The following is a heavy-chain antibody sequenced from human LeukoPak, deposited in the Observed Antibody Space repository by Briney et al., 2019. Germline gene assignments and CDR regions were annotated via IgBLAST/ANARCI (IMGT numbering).Heavy chain of an antibody. CDR1: GYTFSDYY. CDR2: INPNSGGT. CDR3: ARGVTYYYDSGGFVPGY. Sequence: ASVKVSCKASGYTFSDYYMHWVRQAPGQGLEWMGWINPNSGGTNYAQKFQGRVTMTRDTSISTAYMELSRLRSDDTAVYYCARGVTYYYDSGGFVPGYWGQGTLVTVSS. J-gene: IGHJ4*02. D-gene: IGHD3-22*01. V-gene: IGHV1-2*02.